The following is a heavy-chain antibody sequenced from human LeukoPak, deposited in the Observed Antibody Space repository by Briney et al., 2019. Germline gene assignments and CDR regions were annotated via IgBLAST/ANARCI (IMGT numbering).Heavy chain of an antibody. D-gene: IGHD2-2*01. J-gene: IGHJ4*02. CDR1: GFTFSSYA. CDR3: ASTQGSYCSSTSCYGVFDY. Sequence: GGSLRLSCAASGFTFSSYAMSWVRQARGKGLQWVSTISGSDGSTYYADSVKGRFTISRDNSKNTLYLQMNSLRAEDTAVYYCASTQGSYCSSTSCYGVFDYWGQGTLVTVSS. CDR2: ISGSDGST. V-gene: IGHV3-23*01.